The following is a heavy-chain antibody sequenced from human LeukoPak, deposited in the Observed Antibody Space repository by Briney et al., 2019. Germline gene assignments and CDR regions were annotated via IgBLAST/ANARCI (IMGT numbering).Heavy chain of an antibody. D-gene: IGHD3-22*01. Sequence: MTSETLSLTCAVYGGSFSGYYWSWIRQPPGKGLEWIGEINHSGSTNYNPSPKSRVTISVDTSKNQFSLKLSSVTAADTAVYYCARGAVVITNGGYYFDYWGQGTLVTVSS. CDR2: INHSGST. V-gene: IGHV4-34*01. J-gene: IGHJ4*02. CDR3: ARGAVVITNGGYYFDY. CDR1: GGSFSGYY.